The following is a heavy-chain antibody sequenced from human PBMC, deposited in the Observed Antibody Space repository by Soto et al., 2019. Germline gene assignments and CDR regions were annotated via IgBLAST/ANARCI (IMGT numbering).Heavy chain of an antibody. V-gene: IGHV1-69*01. CDR3: ARSNYYYDSSGYYYEDMNY. CDR2: IIPPFGTA. CDR1: GGTFSSDA. J-gene: IGHJ4*02. D-gene: IGHD3-22*01. Sequence: QVQLVQSGAEVKEPGSSVKVSCKASGGTFSSDAISWVRQAPGQGLEWMGGIIPPFGTANHAQRCQGRVTITADESTSTAYMELSSLRSEDTAVYYCARSNYYYDSSGYYYEDMNYWGQGTLVTVSS.